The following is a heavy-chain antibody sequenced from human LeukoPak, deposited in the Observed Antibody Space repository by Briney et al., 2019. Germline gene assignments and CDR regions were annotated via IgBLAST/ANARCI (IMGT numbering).Heavy chain of an antibody. CDR2: ISGSGGST. D-gene: IGHD1-26*01. V-gene: IGHV3-23*01. Sequence: GGSLRLSCAASGLTFNSYAMTWVRQAPGKGLEWVSAISGSGGSTYYADSVKGRFTISRDNSKNTLYLQMNSLRAEDTAVYYCARDRVGAIPYYFDYWGQGTLVTVSS. J-gene: IGHJ4*02. CDR1: GLTFNSYA. CDR3: ARDRVGAIPYYFDY.